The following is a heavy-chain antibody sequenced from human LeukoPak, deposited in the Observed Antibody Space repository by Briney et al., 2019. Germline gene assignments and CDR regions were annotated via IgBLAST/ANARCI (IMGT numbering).Heavy chain of an antibody. D-gene: IGHD4-17*01. V-gene: IGHV1-46*01. CDR1: GYTFTSNY. CDR3: ARDFFPPTTVTTSLGY. Sequence: ASVKVSCKAFGYTFTSNYMHWVRQAPGQGLEWMGVISPSGGSTTYAQKFQGRVTLTRDMSTSTDYLELSSLRSEDTAVYYCARDFFPPTTVTTSLGYWGQGTLVTVSS. J-gene: IGHJ4*02. CDR2: ISPSGGST.